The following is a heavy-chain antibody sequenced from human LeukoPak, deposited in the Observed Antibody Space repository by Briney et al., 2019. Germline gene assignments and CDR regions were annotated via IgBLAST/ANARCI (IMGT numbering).Heavy chain of an antibody. J-gene: IGHJ4*02. CDR2: ISSSGSYI. CDR3: ARDFMIAAVFDY. D-gene: IGHD6-13*01. CDR1: GFTFSSYR. Sequence: GGSLRLSCAASGFTFSSYRMNWGRQAPGKGLEWVSAISSSGSYIYYADSVKGRFTISRDNAKNSLYLQMNSLRAEDTAVYYCARDFMIAAVFDYWGQGTLVTVSS. V-gene: IGHV3-21*01.